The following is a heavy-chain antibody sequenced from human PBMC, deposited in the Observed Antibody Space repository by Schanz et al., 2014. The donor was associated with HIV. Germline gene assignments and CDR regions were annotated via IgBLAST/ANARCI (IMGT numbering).Heavy chain of an antibody. V-gene: IGHV4-59*12. J-gene: IGHJ4*02. CDR2: INHSGST. Sequence: QVQLQESGPGLVKPSETLSLICTVSGGSISSYYWTWIRQPPGKGLEWIGRINHSGSTNYNPSLKSGVTISVDTPSDHFSLKLSSVTAADTAVYYCARDSTMDYFDYWGQGTLVTVSS. CDR3: ARDSTMDYFDY. D-gene: IGHD3-3*02. CDR1: GGSISSYY.